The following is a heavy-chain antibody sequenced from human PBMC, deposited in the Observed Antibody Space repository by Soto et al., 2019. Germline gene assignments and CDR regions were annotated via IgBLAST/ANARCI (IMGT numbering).Heavy chain of an antibody. CDR3: APQRGGGGY. J-gene: IGHJ4*02. D-gene: IGHD6-25*01. Sequence: EVQLVESGGGLIQPGGSLRLSCAVSGFTVSNNYMSWVRQAPGKGLEGVSVIYSGGYTAYGDSVKGRFTISRDNSKNKIYLQMKSLGAPAAAFYSGAPQRGGGGYWGQGTLVTVSS. V-gene: IGHV3-53*01. CDR1: GFTVSNNY. CDR2: IYSGGYT.